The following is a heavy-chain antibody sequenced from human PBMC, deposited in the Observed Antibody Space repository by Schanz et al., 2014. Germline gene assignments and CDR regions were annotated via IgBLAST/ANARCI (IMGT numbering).Heavy chain of an antibody. CDR2: ISRDGTTS. J-gene: IGHJ3*01. Sequence: QVQLVESGGGLVKPGGSLRLSCAASGFIFNDYYMNWIRQAPGKGREWLSYISRDGTTSYYADSVKGRFTISRDNAKNSLYLEMTSLRGEDTALYYCTKGLLPVRALADVFDVWGQGTMVTVSP. D-gene: IGHD2-21*01. CDR3: TKGLLPVRALADVFDV. V-gene: IGHV3-11*01. CDR1: GFIFNDYY.